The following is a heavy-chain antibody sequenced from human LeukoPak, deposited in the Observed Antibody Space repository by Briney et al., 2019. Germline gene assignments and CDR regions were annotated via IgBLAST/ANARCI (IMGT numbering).Heavy chain of an antibody. CDR1: GFTFSSYK. Sequence: PGGSLRLSCAASGFTFSSYKMNWVRQAPGKGLEWVSYISTSDTTIYYADSVKGRFTISRDNSKNTLYLQMNSLRAEDTAVYYCAREAQEVRGVINDAFDIWGQGTMVTVSS. CDR2: ISTSDTTI. J-gene: IGHJ3*02. V-gene: IGHV3-48*01. D-gene: IGHD3-10*01. CDR3: AREAQEVRGVINDAFDI.